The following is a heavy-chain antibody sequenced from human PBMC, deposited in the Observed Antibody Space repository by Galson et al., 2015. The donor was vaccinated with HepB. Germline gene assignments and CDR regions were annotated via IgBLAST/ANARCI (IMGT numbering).Heavy chain of an antibody. J-gene: IGHJ4*02. CDR3: AKDEGRPIAVAGQGQHGVDY. CDR1: GFTFSSYG. Sequence: SLRLSCAASGFTFSSYGMHWVRQAPGKGLEWVAVISYDGSNKYYADSVKGRFTISRDNSKNTLYLQMNSLRAEDTAVYYCAKDEGRPIAVAGQGQHGVDYWGQGTLVTVSS. CDR2: ISYDGSNK. D-gene: IGHD6-19*01. V-gene: IGHV3-30*18.